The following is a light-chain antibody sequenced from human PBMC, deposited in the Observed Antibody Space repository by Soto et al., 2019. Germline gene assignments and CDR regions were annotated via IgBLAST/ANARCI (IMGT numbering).Light chain of an antibody. Sequence: QSVLTQPPSVSGAPGQRVTISCTGSSSNIGAGYDVHWYQQLPGTAPKLLIYGNSNRPSRVPDRFSGSKSGTSASLAITGLQAEDEADYYCQSYDSSLSGWVFGGGTKLTAL. CDR2: GNS. V-gene: IGLV1-40*01. J-gene: IGLJ3*02. CDR3: QSYDSSLSGWV. CDR1: SSNIGAGYD.